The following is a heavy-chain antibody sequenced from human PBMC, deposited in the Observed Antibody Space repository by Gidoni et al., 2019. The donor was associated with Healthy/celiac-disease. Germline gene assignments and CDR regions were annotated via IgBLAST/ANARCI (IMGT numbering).Heavy chain of an antibody. CDR1: GFTFDDYA. V-gene: IGHV3-9*01. D-gene: IGHD3-10*01. CDR3: AKDGENYYGMDV. Sequence: EVQLVESGGGLVQPGRSLSLSCAPSGFTFDDYAMHWVRQAPGKGLEWVSGISWNSGSIGYADSVKGRFTISRDNAKNSLYLQMNSLRAEDTALYYCAKDGENYYGMDVWGQGTTVTVSS. CDR2: ISWNSGSI. J-gene: IGHJ6*02.